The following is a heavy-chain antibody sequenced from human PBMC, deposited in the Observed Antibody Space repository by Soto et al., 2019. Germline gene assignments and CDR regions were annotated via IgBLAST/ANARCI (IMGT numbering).Heavy chain of an antibody. Sequence: QVQLQESGPGLVKPSQTLSLTCTVSGGSISSGGYYWSWIRQHPGKGLEWIGYIYYSGSTYYNPSLKSRVTISVDTSNNQFSLKLSSVTAADTAMYYCARDKYGENFVDYWGHRTMVTVSS. J-gene: IGHJ4*01. V-gene: IGHV4-31*03. CDR1: GGSISSGGYY. CDR3: ARDKYGENFVDY. CDR2: IYYSGST. D-gene: IGHD4-17*01.